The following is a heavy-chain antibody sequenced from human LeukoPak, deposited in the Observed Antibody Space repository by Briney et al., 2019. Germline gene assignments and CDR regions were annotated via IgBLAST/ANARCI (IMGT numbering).Heavy chain of an antibody. CDR3: ARDIGPIGDSSWYPRFDY. V-gene: IGHV1-69*05. CDR1: GGTFSSYT. D-gene: IGHD6-13*01. Sequence: SVKVSCKASGGTFSSYTISWVRQAPGQGLEWMGRIIPIFGTANYAQKFQGRVTITTDGSTSTAYMELSSLRSEDTAVYYCARDIGPIGDSSWYPRFDYWGQGTLVTVSS. CDR2: IIPIFGTA. J-gene: IGHJ4*02.